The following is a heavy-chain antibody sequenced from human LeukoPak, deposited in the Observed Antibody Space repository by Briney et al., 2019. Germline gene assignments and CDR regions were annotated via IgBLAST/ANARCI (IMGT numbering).Heavy chain of an antibody. CDR1: GFIFSTYW. CDR3: VRGFDGYFGFDL. Sequence: GGSLRLSCAASGFIFSTYWMSWVSLAPGKGLEWVANINQDGSETFYVDSVKGRFTISRDNGKNSMFVQMDSLRAEDTAVYYCVRGFDGYFGFDLWGQGTMVTVSS. J-gene: IGHJ3*01. V-gene: IGHV3-7*05. CDR2: INQDGSET. D-gene: IGHD5-24*01.